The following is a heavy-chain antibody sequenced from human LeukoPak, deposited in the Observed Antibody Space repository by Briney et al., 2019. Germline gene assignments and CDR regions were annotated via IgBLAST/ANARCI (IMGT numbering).Heavy chain of an antibody. D-gene: IGHD6-13*01. CDR3: ARNPAAGTRDWFDP. V-gene: IGHV4-61*09. CDR1: GGSISSGRYY. CDR2: IYTSGTT. Sequence: SETLSLTCTVSGGSISSGRYYWTWIRQPAGKGLGWIGHIYTSGTTNYNPSLKSRVTILVATSNNQFSLKLNSVTAADTAVYYCARNPAAGTRDWFDPWGQGTLVTVSS. J-gene: IGHJ5*02.